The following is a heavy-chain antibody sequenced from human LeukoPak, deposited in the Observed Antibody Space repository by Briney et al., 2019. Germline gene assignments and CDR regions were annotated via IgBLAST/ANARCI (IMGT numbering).Heavy chain of an antibody. Sequence: GGSLRLSCAASGFTFSNAWMNWVRQAPGKGLEWVGRIKSKTDGGTTDYAAPVKGRFTISRDDSKNTLYLQMNSLKTEDTAVYYCTTDSLEYSGSYYADYWGQGTLVTVSS. CDR2: IKSKTDGGTT. CDR1: GFTFSNAW. CDR3: TTDSLEYSGSYYADY. J-gene: IGHJ4*02. D-gene: IGHD1-26*01. V-gene: IGHV3-15*01.